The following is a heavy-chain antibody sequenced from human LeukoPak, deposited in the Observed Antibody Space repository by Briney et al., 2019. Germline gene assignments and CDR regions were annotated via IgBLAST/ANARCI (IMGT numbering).Heavy chain of an antibody. D-gene: IGHD7-27*01. V-gene: IGHV1-2*06. CDR1: GGTFSSYA. Sequence: ASVKVSCKASGGTFSSYAISWVRQAPGQGLEWMGRLNPNNGYTFYTEEFQGRVTMTSDTSISTAYMELSRLTSDDTALYYCATDLCSTSNGDFDYWGQGTLVTVSS. CDR3: ATDLCSTSNGDFDY. CDR2: LNPNNGYT. J-gene: IGHJ4*02.